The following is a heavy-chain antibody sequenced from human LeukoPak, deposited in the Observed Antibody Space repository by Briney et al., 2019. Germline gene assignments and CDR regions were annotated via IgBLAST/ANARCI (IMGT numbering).Heavy chain of an antibody. CDR2: IGGSGAGT. CDR1: GFTFSSSA. Sequence: GGSLRLSCAASGFTFSSSAMSWVRQAPGKGLEWVSGIGGSGAGTYYAVSVKGRFTISRDNSKNTLYLQMNSLRAEDTAVYYCATTLHSGYYDLYWGHGTLVTVSS. V-gene: IGHV3-23*01. D-gene: IGHD3-22*01. J-gene: IGHJ4*01. CDR3: ATTLHSGYYDLY.